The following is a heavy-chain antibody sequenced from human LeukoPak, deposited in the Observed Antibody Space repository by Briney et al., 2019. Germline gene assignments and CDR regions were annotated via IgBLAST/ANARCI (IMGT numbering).Heavy chain of an antibody. CDR1: GFTFSSYA. D-gene: IGHD2-15*01. Sequence: GGSLRLSCAASGFTFSSYAITWVRQAPGKGLEWVSSIRSTGDSTFYADSVKGRFTISRDNSKNTVYLLMNSLRTEDTAVYYCGRSRRINASLYYYMDVWGKGTTVTVSS. CDR2: IRSTGDST. V-gene: IGHV3-23*01. J-gene: IGHJ6*03. CDR3: GRSRRINASLYYYMDV.